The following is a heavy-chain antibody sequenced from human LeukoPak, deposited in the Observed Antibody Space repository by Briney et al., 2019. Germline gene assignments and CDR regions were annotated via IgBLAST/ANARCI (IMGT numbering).Heavy chain of an antibody. CDR3: ARVDSSNWYDSRGYFDY. CDR2: IYTSGST. Sequence: SETLSLTCTVSGGSISSYYWSWIRQPAGKGLEWIGRIYTSGSTNYNPSLKSRVTMSVDTSKNQFSLKLSSVTAADTAVYYCARVDSSNWYDSRGYFDYWGQGTLVTVSS. D-gene: IGHD6-13*01. J-gene: IGHJ4*02. V-gene: IGHV4-4*07. CDR1: GGSISSYY.